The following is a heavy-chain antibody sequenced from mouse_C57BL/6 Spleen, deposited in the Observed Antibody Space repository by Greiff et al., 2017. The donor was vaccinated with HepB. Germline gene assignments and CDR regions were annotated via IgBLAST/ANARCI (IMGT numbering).Heavy chain of an antibody. J-gene: IGHJ3*01. CDR1: GFTFSSYA. D-gene: IGHD2-3*01. CDR2: ISDGGSYT. CDR3: ARDDGYYPPAY. Sequence: DVQLVESGGGLVKPGGSLKLSCAASGFTFSSYAMSWVRQTPEKRLEWVATISDGGSYTYYPDNVKGRFTISRDNAKNNLYLQMSHLKSEDTAMYYCARDDGYYPPAYWGQGTLVTVSA. V-gene: IGHV5-4*01.